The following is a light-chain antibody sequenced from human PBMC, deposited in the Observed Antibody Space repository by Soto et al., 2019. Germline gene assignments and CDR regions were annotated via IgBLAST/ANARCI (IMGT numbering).Light chain of an antibody. CDR2: EVS. CDR1: SSDVGSYNL. Sequence: QSALTQPASVSGSPGQSITISCTGTSSDVGSYNLVSWYQQHPGKAPKLMIYEVSKRPSGVSNRFSGSKSGNTASLTISGLQAEDEADYYCSSYAGSSTLAFGGGTKLTVL. CDR3: SSYAGSSTLA. J-gene: IGLJ3*02. V-gene: IGLV2-23*02.